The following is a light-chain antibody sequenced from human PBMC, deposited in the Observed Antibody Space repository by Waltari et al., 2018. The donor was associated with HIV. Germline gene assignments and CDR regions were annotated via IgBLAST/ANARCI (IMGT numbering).Light chain of an antibody. V-gene: IGLV1-47*01. CDR2: RNN. CDR3: AAWDDSLSGHVV. J-gene: IGLJ2*01. CDR1: NSNLGSNY. Sequence: QSVLTQPPSASGTPGQRVTISCYGSNSNLGSNYVYWYQQFPGTAPKLLIYRNNQRPSGVPDRFSGSKSGTSASLAISGLRSEDEADYYCAAWDDSLSGHVVFGGGTKLTVL.